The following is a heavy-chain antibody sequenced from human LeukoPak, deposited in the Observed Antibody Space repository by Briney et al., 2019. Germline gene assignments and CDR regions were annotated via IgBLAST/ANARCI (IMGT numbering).Heavy chain of an antibody. J-gene: IGHJ5*02. V-gene: IGHV3-74*01. Sequence: GGSLRLSCAASGFAFSTYWMHWVRQAPGKGLVWVSRIDSDGTRTTYADSVKGRFTISRDNTKNTLYLQMNSLRAEDTAVYYCARSPNCGGDCSWGQGTLVTVSS. D-gene: IGHD2-21*02. CDR1: GFAFSTYW. CDR2: IDSDGTRT. CDR3: ARSPNCGGDCS.